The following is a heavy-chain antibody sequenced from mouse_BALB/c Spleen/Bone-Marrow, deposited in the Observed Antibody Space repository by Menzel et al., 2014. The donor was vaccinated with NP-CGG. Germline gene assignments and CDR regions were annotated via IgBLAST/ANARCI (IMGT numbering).Heavy chain of an antibody. V-gene: IGHV1-15*01. CDR1: GYTFTDYE. Sequence: VKVVESGAELVRPGASVKLSCKALGYTFTDYEMHWVKQTPEHGLEWIGAIHPGSGGTAYNQKFKGKATLTADKSSSTAYMELSSLTSEDSAVYYCTRGGLRHYAMDYRGQGTSVTVSS. CDR2: IHPGSGGT. CDR3: TRGGLRHYAMDY. D-gene: IGHD2-4*01. J-gene: IGHJ4*01.